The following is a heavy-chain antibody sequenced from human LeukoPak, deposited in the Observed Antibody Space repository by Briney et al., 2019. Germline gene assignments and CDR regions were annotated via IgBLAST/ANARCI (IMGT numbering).Heavy chain of an antibody. CDR2: INSDGINT. D-gene: IGHD3-22*01. Sequence: GGSLRLSCAASGFTFSNYWMHWVRQAPGKGLVWVSRINSDGINTSYADSVKGRFTISRDNAKNTLNLQMNSLRAEDTAVYYCTRDLGQYYDTSDNWFDPWGQGTLVTVSS. CDR1: GFTFSNYW. V-gene: IGHV3-74*01. J-gene: IGHJ5*02. CDR3: TRDLGQYYDTSDNWFDP.